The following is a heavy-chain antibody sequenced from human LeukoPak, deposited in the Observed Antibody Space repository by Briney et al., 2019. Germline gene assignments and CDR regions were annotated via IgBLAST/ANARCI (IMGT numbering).Heavy chain of an antibody. Sequence: SETLSLTCTVSGGSISGYYWSWIRQPPGKGLEWIGYIYYSGSTNYNPSLKSRVTISVDTSKNQFSLKLSSVTAADTAVYYCARGILGAVAVDAFDIWGQGTMVTVSS. CDR3: ARGILGAVAVDAFDI. CDR1: GGSISGYY. CDR2: IYYSGST. V-gene: IGHV4-59*01. D-gene: IGHD6-19*01. J-gene: IGHJ3*02.